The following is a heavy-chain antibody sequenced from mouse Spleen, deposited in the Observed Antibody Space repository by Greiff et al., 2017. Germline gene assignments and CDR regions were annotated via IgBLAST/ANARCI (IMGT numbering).Heavy chain of an antibody. CDR3: ARRSQGFAY. CDR2: IYPGSGST. Sequence: QVQLKESGAELVKPGASVKMSCKASGYTFTSYWITWVKQRPGQGLEWIGDIYPGSGSTNYNEKFKSKATLTVDTSSSTAYMQLSSLTSEDSAVYYCARRSQGFAYWGQGTLVTVSA. V-gene: IGHV1-55*01. J-gene: IGHJ3*01. CDR1: GYTFTSYW.